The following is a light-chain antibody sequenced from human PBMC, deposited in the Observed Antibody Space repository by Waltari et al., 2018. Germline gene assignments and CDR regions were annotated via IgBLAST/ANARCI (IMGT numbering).Light chain of an antibody. CDR2: KAS. J-gene: IGKJ4*01. V-gene: IGKV1-5*03. CDR3: QQYYSYPIT. CDR1: QSISNW. Sequence: PSTLSASVGDRVTITCRASQSISNWLAWYQQKPGKAPNLLIYKASSLESGVPSRFSGSGSGTEFTLTISSLQPDDFATYYCQQYYSYPITFGGGTKVEIK.